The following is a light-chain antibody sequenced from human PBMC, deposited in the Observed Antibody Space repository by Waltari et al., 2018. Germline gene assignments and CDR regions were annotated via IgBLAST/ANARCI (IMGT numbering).Light chain of an antibody. CDR3: QQYSATPPT. J-gene: IGKJ1*01. CDR2: WAS. V-gene: IGKV4-1*01. Sequence: DIVMTQSPDSLAVSLGERATINCKSSQSVIASFNNKNSLTWFQQKAGEPPKLLIYWASTRESGVPDRFSGSGSGTDFTLTISGLQAEDVAVYYCQQYSATPPTFGQGTKVEIK. CDR1: QSVIASFNNKNS.